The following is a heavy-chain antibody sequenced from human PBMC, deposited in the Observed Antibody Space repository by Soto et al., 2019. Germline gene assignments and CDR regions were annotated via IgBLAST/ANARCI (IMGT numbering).Heavy chain of an antibody. CDR2: ISAYNGNT. J-gene: IGHJ6*02. CDR1: GYTFTSYG. Sequence: QVQLVQSGAEVKKPGASVKVSCKASGYTFTSYGISWVRQAPGQGLEWMGWISAYNGNTNYAQKLQGRVTMTTDTSTSSAYMELRSLRSDDTAVYYCASDLLIASSAHYRMDLRGQGTTVTVSS. CDR3: ASDLLIASSAHYRMDL. D-gene: IGHD6-13*01. V-gene: IGHV1-18*01.